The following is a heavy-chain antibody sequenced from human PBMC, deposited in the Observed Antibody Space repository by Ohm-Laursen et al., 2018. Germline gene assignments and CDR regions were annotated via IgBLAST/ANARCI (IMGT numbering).Heavy chain of an antibody. Sequence: GSLRLSCTASGITFSNNAMSWVRQAPGKGLEWVSAISTSGDITNYADSVKGRFTISRDNSRNTLDLQMNSLRVEDTAVYYCARDVYGSGKSGDFDYWGQGTLVTVSS. CDR3: ARDVYGSGKSGDFDY. CDR2: ISTSGDIT. CDR1: GITFSNNA. V-gene: IGHV3-23*01. D-gene: IGHD3-10*01. J-gene: IGHJ4*02.